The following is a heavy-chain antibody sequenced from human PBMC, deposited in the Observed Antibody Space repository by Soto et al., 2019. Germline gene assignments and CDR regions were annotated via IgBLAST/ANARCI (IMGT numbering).Heavy chain of an antibody. J-gene: IGHJ6*02. Sequence: SVKVSCKASGFTFTSSAVQWVRQARGQRLEWIGWIVVGSGNTNYAQKFQERVTITRDMSTSTAYMELSSLRSEDTAVYYCAADRYCSGGSCYYYYYYYGMDVWGQGTTVTVSS. CDR3: AADRYCSGGSCYYYYYYYGMDV. D-gene: IGHD2-15*01. V-gene: IGHV1-58*01. CDR2: IVVGSGNT. CDR1: GFTFTSSA.